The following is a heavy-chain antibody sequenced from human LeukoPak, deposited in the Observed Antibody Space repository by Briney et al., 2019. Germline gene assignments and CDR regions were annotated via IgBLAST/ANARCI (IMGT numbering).Heavy chain of an antibody. CDR1: GGSFSGYY. D-gene: IGHD4-17*01. CDR3: ARVIGGAADY. V-gene: IGHV4-34*01. CDR2: INHSGST. Sequence: SETLSLTCAVYGGSFSGYYWSWIRQPPGKGLEWIGEINHSGSTNYNPSLKSRVTISVDTSKNQFSLKLSSVTAADTAVYNCARVIGGAADYWGQGTLVTVSS. J-gene: IGHJ4*02.